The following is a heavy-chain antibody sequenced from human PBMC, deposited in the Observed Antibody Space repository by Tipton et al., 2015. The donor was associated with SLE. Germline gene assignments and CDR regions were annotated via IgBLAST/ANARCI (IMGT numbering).Heavy chain of an antibody. CDR2: INHSGST. J-gene: IGHJ3*02. CDR1: GGSFSGYY. V-gene: IGHV4-34*01. CDR3: ARDMVIAAAGEAFDI. Sequence: TLSLTCAVYGGSFSGYYWSWIRQPPGKGLEWIGEINHSGSTNYNPSLKSRVTISVDTSKNQFSLKLSSVTAADTAVYYCARDMVIAAAGEAFDIWGQGTMVTVSS. D-gene: IGHD6-13*01.